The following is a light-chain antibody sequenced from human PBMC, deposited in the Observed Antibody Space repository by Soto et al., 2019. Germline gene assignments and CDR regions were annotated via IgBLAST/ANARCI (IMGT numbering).Light chain of an antibody. V-gene: IGKV3-20*01. CDR1: QRVSSSY. CDR3: QHYRTS. J-gene: IGKJ4*01. CDR2: GAS. Sequence: EIVLTQSPGTLSLSPGERATLSCRASQRVSSSYLAWYQQKPGQAPRQLIYGASSRATGIPDRFSGSGSGTEFTLTITTLEPEDFEVYYCQHYRTSFGGGTRVEIK.